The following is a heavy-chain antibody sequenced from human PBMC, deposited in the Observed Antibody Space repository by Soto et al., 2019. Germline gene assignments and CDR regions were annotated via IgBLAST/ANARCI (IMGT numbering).Heavy chain of an antibody. CDR3: ARSFRGVSLD. Sequence: QVQLQQWGPGLLKPSETLSLTCSVNGGSFSYYYWSWIRQSPGKGLEWIGEINHSGTINFNPSLKSRVTISIDTSDNQFSLTLRSVTAADTAIDYCARSFRGVSLDWGQGTLVTVSS. CDR1: GGSFSYYY. V-gene: IGHV4-34*02. CDR2: INHSGTI. J-gene: IGHJ4*02. D-gene: IGHD3-10*01.